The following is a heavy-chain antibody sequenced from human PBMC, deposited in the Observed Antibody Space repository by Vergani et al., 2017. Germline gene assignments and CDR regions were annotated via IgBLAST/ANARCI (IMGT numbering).Heavy chain of an antibody. Sequence: QVQLVQSGSEVRKPGASVKVSCQVSGYSLTELTIHWVRQAPGKGLEWMGGFDPEHGETIYAEKFKGRVTIAADTSTDTAHLELSSLRSEDTAVYYCATPQTVTTGGMEVWGQGTTVIVSS. CDR3: ATPQTVTTGGMEV. D-gene: IGHD4-17*01. CDR1: GYSLTELT. CDR2: FDPEHGET. J-gene: IGHJ6*02. V-gene: IGHV1-24*01.